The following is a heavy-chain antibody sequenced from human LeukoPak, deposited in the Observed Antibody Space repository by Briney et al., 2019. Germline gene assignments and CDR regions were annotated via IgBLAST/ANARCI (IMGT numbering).Heavy chain of an antibody. CDR3: ARGGYWNWYFEL. CDR1: GFTFSSYW. CDR2: IKNDGTTT. D-gene: IGHD3-22*01. J-gene: IGHJ2*01. V-gene: IGHV3-74*01. Sequence: TGGSLRLSCAASGFTFSSYWMHWIRQVPANGLMWVSRIKNDGTTTDFADSVKGRFSISRDNAKNTVSLQMNSLRVEDTAIYYCARGGYWNWYFELWGRGTLVTVSS.